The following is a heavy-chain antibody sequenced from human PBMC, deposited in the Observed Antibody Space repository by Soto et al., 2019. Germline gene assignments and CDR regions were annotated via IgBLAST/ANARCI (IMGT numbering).Heavy chain of an antibody. CDR1: GFTFSDYY. D-gene: IGHD6-19*01. Sequence: LSLSCAASGFTFSDYYMSWIRQAPGKGLEWVSYISSSGSTIYYADSVKGRFTISRDNAKNSLYLQMNSLRAEDTAVYYCARGSPSVAVAFDLWGRGTLVTVSS. J-gene: IGHJ2*01. CDR2: ISSSGSTI. CDR3: ARGSPSVAVAFDL. V-gene: IGHV3-11*01.